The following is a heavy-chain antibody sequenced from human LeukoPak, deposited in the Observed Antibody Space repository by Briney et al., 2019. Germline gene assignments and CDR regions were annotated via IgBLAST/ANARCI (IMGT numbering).Heavy chain of an antibody. CDR3: ARDREYQLLGYGMDV. Sequence: GGSLRLSCAASGFTFSSYSMNWVRQAPGKGLEWVSSISSSSSYIYYADSVKGRFTISRDNSKNTLYLQMNSLRAEDTAVYYCARDREYQLLGYGMDVWGQGTTVTVSS. CDR1: GFTFSSYS. J-gene: IGHJ6*02. V-gene: IGHV3-21*01. CDR2: ISSSSSYI. D-gene: IGHD2-2*01.